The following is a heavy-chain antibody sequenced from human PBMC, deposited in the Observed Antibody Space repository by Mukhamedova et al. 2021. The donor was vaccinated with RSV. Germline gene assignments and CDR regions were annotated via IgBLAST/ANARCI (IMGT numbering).Heavy chain of an antibody. J-gene: IGHJ2*01. V-gene: IGHV3-30*04. CDR3: ARSSTVRYWYFDL. CDR2: ISYDGSNK. D-gene: IGHD4-11*01. Sequence: EWVAVISYDGSNKYYADSVKGRFTISRDNSKNTLYLQMNSLRAEDTAVYYCARSSTVRYWYFDLWDRGTLVTVSS.